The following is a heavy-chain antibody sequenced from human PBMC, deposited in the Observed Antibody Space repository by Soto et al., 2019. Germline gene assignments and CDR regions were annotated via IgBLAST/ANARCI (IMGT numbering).Heavy chain of an antibody. CDR3: AKERIYCTNGVCYKTPAFDY. V-gene: IGHV3-23*01. Sequence: GGSXRLSCAASGFTFSSYAMSWVRQAPGKGLEWVSAISGSGGSTYYADSVKGRFTISRDNSKNTLYLQMNSLRAEDTAVYYCAKERIYCTNGVCYKTPAFDYWGQGTLVTVSS. CDR2: ISGSGGST. J-gene: IGHJ4*02. D-gene: IGHD2-8*01. CDR1: GFTFSSYA.